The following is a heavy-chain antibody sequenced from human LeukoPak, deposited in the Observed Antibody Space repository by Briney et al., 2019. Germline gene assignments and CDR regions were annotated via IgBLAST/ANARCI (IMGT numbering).Heavy chain of an antibody. Sequence: GGSLRLSCAASGFTVSSNSMSWVRQAPGKGLEWVSLFSSGGDTYYADSVKGRFIISRDNSKNTLYLQMNSLRAEDTAVYYCARDLPFDYWGQGTLVTVSS. V-gene: IGHV3-66*01. CDR3: ARDLPFDY. CDR1: GFTVSSNS. J-gene: IGHJ4*02. CDR2: FSSGGDT.